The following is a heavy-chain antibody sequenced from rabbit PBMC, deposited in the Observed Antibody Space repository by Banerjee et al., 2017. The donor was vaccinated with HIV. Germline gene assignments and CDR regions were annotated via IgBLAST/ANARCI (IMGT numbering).Heavy chain of an antibody. D-gene: IGHD6-1*01. CDR2: INTSSGNT. Sequence: QEQLVESGGGLVQPEGSLTLTCTASGFSFSNKYVMCWVRQAPGKGLEWIACINTSSGNTVYASWAKGRFTISKTSSTTVTLQMTSLTAADTATYFCARAPYAYYNGDAYASFNLWGPGTLVPS. J-gene: IGHJ4*01. CDR1: GFSFSNKYV. CDR3: ARAPYAYYNGDAYASFNL. V-gene: IGHV1S45*01.